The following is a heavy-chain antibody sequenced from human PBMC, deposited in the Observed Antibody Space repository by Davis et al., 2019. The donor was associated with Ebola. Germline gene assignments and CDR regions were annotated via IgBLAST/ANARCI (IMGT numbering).Heavy chain of an antibody. CDR3: ARGGSSAFDI. CDR2: IKQDGSEN. Sequence: ESLKISCAASAFTFSSYWMIWVRQAPGKGLEWVANIKQDGSENYNVDSVKGRFTISRDNAKNSLYLQMNSLRVEDTALYYCARGGSSAFDIWGQGTMVTVSS. V-gene: IGHV3-7*01. J-gene: IGHJ3*02. D-gene: IGHD3-10*01. CDR1: AFTFSSYW.